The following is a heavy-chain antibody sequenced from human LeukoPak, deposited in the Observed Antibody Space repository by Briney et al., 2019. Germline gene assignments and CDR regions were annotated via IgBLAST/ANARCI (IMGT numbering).Heavy chain of an antibody. D-gene: IGHD2-2*01. Sequence: GGSLRLSCAASGFTYNNYAMGWVRQAPGKGLEWVSGISDSGSSTYYADSVKGRFTISRANSKNTLYLQMNILRVEDTAVYYCAKDRRYCSSTSCFAMVPYYYYGMDVWGQGTTVTVSS. V-gene: IGHV3-23*01. CDR3: AKDRRYCSSTSCFAMVPYYYYGMDV. J-gene: IGHJ6*02. CDR1: GFTYNNYA. CDR2: ISDSGSST.